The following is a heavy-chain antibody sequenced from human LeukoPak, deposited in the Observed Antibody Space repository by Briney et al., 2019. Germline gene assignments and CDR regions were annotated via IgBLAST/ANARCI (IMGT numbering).Heavy chain of an antibody. J-gene: IGHJ4*02. CDR1: GFTFSRYW. V-gene: IGHV3-7*05. CDR2: IKEDGSRN. Sequence: GGSLRLSCAASGFTFSRYWMSWVRQAPGKGLEWVANIKEDGSRNHYADSVKGRFTISRDNAKNSLYLQMSSLRAEDTAVYYCARLLEGVAGTWGYWGQGTLVTVS. CDR3: ARLLEGVAGTWGY. D-gene: IGHD6-19*01.